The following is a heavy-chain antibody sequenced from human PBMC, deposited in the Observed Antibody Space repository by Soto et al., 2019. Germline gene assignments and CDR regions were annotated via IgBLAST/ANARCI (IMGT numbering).Heavy chain of an antibody. J-gene: IGHJ6*02. D-gene: IGHD3-22*01. Sequence: SVKVSCKASGVTVSSYAISWVQHAPGQGLEWMGGIIPILGTADYAQKFQGRVTITADESMSTAYMELSSLRSEDTAVYYCASPDDSSGYYPPYYYGMDVWGQGTTVTVSS. V-gene: IGHV1-69*13. CDR1: GVTVSSYA. CDR2: IIPILGTA. CDR3: ASPDDSSGYYPPYYYGMDV.